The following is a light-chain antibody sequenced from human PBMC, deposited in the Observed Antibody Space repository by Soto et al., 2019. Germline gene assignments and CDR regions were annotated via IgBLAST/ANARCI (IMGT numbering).Light chain of an antibody. CDR1: NSDIGLFSL. Sequence: QSAPIQPASVPGSPGQSITISCTGTNSDIGLFSLVSWYQQYPDKAPKLILYEVSKWPSGIPHRFSGSKSGNTASLTISGLQAEDEADYYCCSYAGSRTWVFGGGTKLTVL. J-gene: IGLJ3*02. CDR3: CSYAGSRTWV. CDR2: EVS. V-gene: IGLV2-23*02.